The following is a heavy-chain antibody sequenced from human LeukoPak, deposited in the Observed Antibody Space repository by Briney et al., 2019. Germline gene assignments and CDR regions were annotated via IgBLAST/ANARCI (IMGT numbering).Heavy chain of an antibody. CDR3: ARPISRGAVALRGMDV. D-gene: IGHD6-19*01. V-gene: IGHV3-33*01. CDR1: GFTFSSYG. CDR2: IWYDGSNK. J-gene: IGHJ6*02. Sequence: GGSLRLSCAASGFTFSSYGMHWVRQAPGKGLEWVAVIWYDGSNKYYADSVKGRFTISRGNSKNTLYLQMNSLRAEDTAVYYCARPISRGAVALRGMDVWGQGTTVTVSS.